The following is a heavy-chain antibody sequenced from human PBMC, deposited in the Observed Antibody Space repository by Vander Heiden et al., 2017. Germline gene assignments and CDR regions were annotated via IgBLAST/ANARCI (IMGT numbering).Heavy chain of an antibody. CDR2: IKQDGSAK. CDR1: GFTFSNTG. J-gene: IGHJ6*02. D-gene: IGHD4-17*01. V-gene: IGHV3-7*01. Sequence: EVQLVESGGGLVQPGGSLRLSCAASGFTFSNTGMSWVRQAPGKGLEWVANIKQDGSAKNYMDSVKGRFTVSRNNAENSLFLQMSSLRDEDTAVYYCAKNGGAHGMDVWGQGTTVTVSS. CDR3: AKNGGAHGMDV.